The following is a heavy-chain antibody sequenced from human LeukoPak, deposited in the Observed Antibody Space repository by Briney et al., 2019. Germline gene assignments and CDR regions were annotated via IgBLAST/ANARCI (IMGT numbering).Heavy chain of an antibody. CDR2: IYSGGTT. Sequence: AGGSLRLSCAVSGFTVSTNYLSWVRQAPGKWLEWVSIIYSGGTTYYAASVKGRLTISRDNPKNKLYLQMNRLRGEETAVYYCTREGPDSSGYSFDYWGRGTLVTVSS. D-gene: IGHD3-22*01. CDR1: GFTVSTNY. J-gene: IGHJ4*02. V-gene: IGHV3-53*01. CDR3: TREGPDSSGYSFDY.